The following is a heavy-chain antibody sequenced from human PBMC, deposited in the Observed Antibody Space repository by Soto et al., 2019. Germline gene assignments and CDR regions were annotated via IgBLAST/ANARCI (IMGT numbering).Heavy chain of an antibody. D-gene: IGHD2-21*02. V-gene: IGHV4-59*01. CDR1: GDSISSDL. CDR3: ARDLWGQCGAGCYPLAV. J-gene: IGHJ6*02. Sequence: SETLSLSCTVPGDSISSDLWTWIRLPPGKGLEWIGYMYNTGSTIYNPSLKSRVTISVDTSKNQFSLKLNSVTAADTAVYYCARDLWGQCGAGCYPLAVWGHWTTVTVS. CDR2: MYNTGST.